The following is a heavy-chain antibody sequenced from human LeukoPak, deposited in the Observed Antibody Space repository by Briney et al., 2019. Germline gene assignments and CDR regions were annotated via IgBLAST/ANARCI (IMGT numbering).Heavy chain of an antibody. CDR3: ASGGGWYDFGY. D-gene: IGHD6-19*01. J-gene: IGHJ4*02. CDR1: GGSISSSSYY. V-gene: IGHV4-39*01. Sequence: SETLSLTCTVSGGSISSSSYYWGWIRQPPGKGLEWIGSIYYSGSTYYNPSLKSRVTISVDTSKNQFSLKLSSVTAADTAVHYCASGGGWYDFGYWGQGTLVTVSS. CDR2: IYYSGST.